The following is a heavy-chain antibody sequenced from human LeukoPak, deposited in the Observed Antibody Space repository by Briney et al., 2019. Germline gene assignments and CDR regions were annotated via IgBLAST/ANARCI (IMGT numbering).Heavy chain of an antibody. CDR3: ARQNRTWIQLWSASSPFDY. D-gene: IGHD5-18*01. J-gene: IGHJ4*02. CDR2: IYYSGST. CDR1: GGSISSYY. Sequence: PSETLSLTCTVSGGSISSYYWSWLRQPPGKGLEWIGYIYYSGSTNYNPSLKSRVTISVDTSKNQFSLKLSSVTAADTAVYYCARQNRTWIQLWSASSPFDYWGQGTLVTVSS. V-gene: IGHV4-59*08.